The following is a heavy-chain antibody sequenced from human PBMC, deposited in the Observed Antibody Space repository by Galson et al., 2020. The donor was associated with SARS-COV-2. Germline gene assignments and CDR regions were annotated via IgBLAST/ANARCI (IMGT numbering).Heavy chain of an antibody. CDR3: ARDIDGNLDY. CDR1: GFTFSTYW. D-gene: IGHD1-1*01. V-gene: IGHV3-7*01. CDR2: IRRDGNEE. Sequence: GESLKISCAASGFTFSTYWMAWVRQAPGKGLEWVANIRRDGNEENYVDSVKGRFSISRDNAKNSLFLQMNGLRVEDTAVYYCARDIDGNLDYWGQGILVTVSS. J-gene: IGHJ4*02.